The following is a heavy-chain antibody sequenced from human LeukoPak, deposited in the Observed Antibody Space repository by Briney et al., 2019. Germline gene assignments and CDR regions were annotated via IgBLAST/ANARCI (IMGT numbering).Heavy chain of an antibody. CDR1: GFTFSSYG. Sequence: QPGGSLRLSCAASGFTFSSYGMHWVRQAPGKGLEWVAVISYDGSNKYYADSVKGRFTISRDNSKNTLYLQMNSLRAEDTAVYYCAKDPLYWGQGTLVTVSS. CDR3: AKDPLY. V-gene: IGHV3-30*18. J-gene: IGHJ4*02. CDR2: ISYDGSNK.